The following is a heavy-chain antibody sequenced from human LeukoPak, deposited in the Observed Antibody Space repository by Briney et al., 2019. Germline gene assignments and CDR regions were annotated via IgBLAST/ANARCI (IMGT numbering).Heavy chain of an antibody. CDR2: IIPILGIA. Sequence: GSSVKVSCKASGGTFSSYAISWVRQAPGQGLEWMGRIIPILGIANYAQKFQGRVTITADKSTSTAYMELSSLRSEDTAVYYCARDYPEVMVRGGILALWGQGTLVTVSS. CDR1: GGTFSSYA. J-gene: IGHJ4*02. V-gene: IGHV1-69*04. CDR3: ARDYPEVMVRGGILAL. D-gene: IGHD3-10*01.